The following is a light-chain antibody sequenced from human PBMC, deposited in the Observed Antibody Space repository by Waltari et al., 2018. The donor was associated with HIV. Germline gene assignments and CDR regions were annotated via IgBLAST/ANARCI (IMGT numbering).Light chain of an antibody. Sequence: DIQMTPSPSSLSASVGDRVTITCRASQSISSYLHSYQQKPGKAPKLLIYAASSLQSGVPSRFSGSGSGTDFTLTISSLQPEDFATYYCQQSYSTPMYTFGQGTKLEIK. CDR1: QSISSY. J-gene: IGKJ2*01. V-gene: IGKV1-39*01. CDR2: AAS. CDR3: QQSYSTPMYT.